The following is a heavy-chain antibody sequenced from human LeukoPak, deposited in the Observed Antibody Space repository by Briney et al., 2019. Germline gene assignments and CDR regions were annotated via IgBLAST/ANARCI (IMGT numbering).Heavy chain of an antibody. CDR1: GFTFSSYE. J-gene: IGHJ4*02. V-gene: IGHV3-48*03. CDR3: ARDKEGRGLTNLDY. D-gene: IGHD3-10*01. CDR2: IHNSGNYI. Sequence: PGGSLRLSCAASGFTFSSYEMNWVRQAPGKGLEWVSYIHNSGNYIYYADSVKGRFTISRDNAKDSLYLQMNSLRAEDTAVYYCARDKEGRGLTNLDYWGQGTLVTVSS.